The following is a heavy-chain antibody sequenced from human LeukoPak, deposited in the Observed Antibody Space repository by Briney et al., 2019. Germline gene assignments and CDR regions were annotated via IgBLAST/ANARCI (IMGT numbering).Heavy chain of an antibody. J-gene: IGHJ4*02. CDR2: IYFSGGT. CDR3: ARQVGATTCIDY. D-gene: IGHD1-26*01. CDR1: GDSISSSNCY. Sequence: SETLSLTCTVSGDSISSSNCYWGWIRQPPGKGLEWIGSIYFSGGTYYNASLKSRVTISVDTSKNQFSLKLSSVTAADTAVYYCARQVGATTCIDYWGQGTLVTVSS. V-gene: IGHV4-39*07.